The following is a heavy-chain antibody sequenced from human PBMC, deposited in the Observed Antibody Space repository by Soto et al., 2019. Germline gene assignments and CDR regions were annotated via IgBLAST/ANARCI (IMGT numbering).Heavy chain of an antibody. J-gene: IGHJ6*02. D-gene: IGHD1-1*01. V-gene: IGHV1-8*01. CDR2: MNSNSGNT. Sequence: QVQLVQSGAEVKKPGASVKVSCKASGYTFTSYDINWVRQATGQGLEWMGWMNSNSGNTGYAQKFQGRVTMTRNTYTSTTNMELSRLRSEDTAVYYCARERTGTTSMDVWSQGSTVTVSS. CDR1: GYTFTSYD. CDR3: ARERTGTTSMDV.